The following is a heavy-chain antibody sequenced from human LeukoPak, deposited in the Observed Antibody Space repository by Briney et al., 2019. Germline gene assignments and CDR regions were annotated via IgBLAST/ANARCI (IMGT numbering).Heavy chain of an antibody. CDR1: GFTFRTYA. V-gene: IGHV3-30*04. CDR2: ISNDGSNK. D-gene: IGHD3-10*01. Sequence: GGSLRLSCAVSGFTFRTYAMHWVRQAPGKGLEWVAVISNDGSNKYYADSVKGRFTISRDNSKNTLYLQMSSLRAEDTAVYYCARGWGWFGSTDNHDVFDIWGQGTMVTVSS. CDR3: ARGWGWFGSTDNHDVFDI. J-gene: IGHJ3*02.